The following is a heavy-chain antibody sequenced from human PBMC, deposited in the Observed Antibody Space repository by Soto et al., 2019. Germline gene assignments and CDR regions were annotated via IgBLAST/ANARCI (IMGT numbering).Heavy chain of an antibody. CDR2: IYYSGST. CDR1: GGSISSGGYY. J-gene: IGHJ4*02. D-gene: IGHD3-10*01. V-gene: IGHV4-31*03. CDR3: ARGDLPYYGSGSFDY. Sequence: PSENLSLTCTVSGGSISSGGYYWSWIRQHPGKGLEWIGYIYYSGSTYYNPSLKSRVTISVDTSKNQFSLKLSSVTAADTAVYYCARGDLPYYGSGSFDYGGQGTLVTVSS.